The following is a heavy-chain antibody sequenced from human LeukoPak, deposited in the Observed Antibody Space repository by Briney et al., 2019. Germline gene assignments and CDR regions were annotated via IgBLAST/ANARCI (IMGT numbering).Heavy chain of an antibody. Sequence: ASVKVSCKASGYTFTGYYMHWVRQATGQGLEWMGWMNPNSGNTGYAQKFQGRVTMTRNTSISTAYMELSSLRSEDTAVYYCAKGEVGCSSTSCFNWFDPWGQGTLVTVSS. D-gene: IGHD2-2*01. CDR3: AKGEVGCSSTSCFNWFDP. CDR1: GYTFTGYY. J-gene: IGHJ5*02. V-gene: IGHV1-8*02. CDR2: MNPNSGNT.